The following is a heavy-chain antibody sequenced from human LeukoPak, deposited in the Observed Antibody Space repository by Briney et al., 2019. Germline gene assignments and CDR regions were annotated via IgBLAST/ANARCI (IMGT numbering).Heavy chain of an antibody. CDR3: AKGQAGGY. V-gene: IGHV3-30*18. Sequence: PGRSLRLSCAASGFTFSSYGMHWVRQAPGKGLEWVAVISYDGSNKYYADSVKGRFTISRDNSKNTLYPQMNGLRAEDTAVYYCAKGQAGGYWGQGTLVTVSS. D-gene: IGHD1-26*01. CDR1: GFTFSSYG. J-gene: IGHJ4*02. CDR2: ISYDGSNK.